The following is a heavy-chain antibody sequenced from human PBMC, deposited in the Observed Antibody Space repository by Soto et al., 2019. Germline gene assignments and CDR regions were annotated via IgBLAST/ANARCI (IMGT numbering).Heavy chain of an antibody. V-gene: IGHV3-72*01. J-gene: IGHJ4*01. Sequence: EVQLVESGGGLVQPGRSLRLSCAAFGFIFSDHYMDWVRQAPGKGLEWVGRIRNKANSYTTEYAASVKGRFTISRDDSKHSLFLQMNSLKTEDTAVYYCSRAGILTTPYYFDYWGQGTLVTVSS. CDR2: IRNKANSYTT. CDR3: SRAGILTTPYYFDY. D-gene: IGHD4-4*01. CDR1: GFIFSDHY.